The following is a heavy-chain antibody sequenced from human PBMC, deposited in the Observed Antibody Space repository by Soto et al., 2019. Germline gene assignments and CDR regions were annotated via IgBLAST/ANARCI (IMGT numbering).Heavy chain of an antibody. CDR3: ARDWFGIDY. CDR2: INPYNGNT. J-gene: IGHJ4*02. CDR1: GYTFTSYG. V-gene: IGHV1-18*01. D-gene: IGHD3-16*01. Sequence: QVQLVQSGAEVKKPGASVKVCCKASGYTFTSYGISWVRQAPGQGLEWMGGINPYNGNTNYAQKLQGRVTMTTDPSTNTAYMELSSLSSDDTAVYYCARDWFGIDYWGQGTLVTVSS.